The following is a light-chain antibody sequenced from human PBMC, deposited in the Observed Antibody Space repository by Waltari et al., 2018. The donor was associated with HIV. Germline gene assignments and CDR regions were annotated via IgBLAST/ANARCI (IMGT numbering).Light chain of an antibody. J-gene: IGKJ4*01. CDR1: HSVSNN. Sequence: EIVMTQSPATLSLSPVQTVRLSCRASHSVSNNLAWYQQSPGQPPRLLIYGASTRATGIPARFSGSGSGTEFTLTITSPQSEDFAVYYCQQYNTWLTFGGGTKVEI. CDR2: GAS. V-gene: IGKV3-15*01. CDR3: QQYNTWLT.